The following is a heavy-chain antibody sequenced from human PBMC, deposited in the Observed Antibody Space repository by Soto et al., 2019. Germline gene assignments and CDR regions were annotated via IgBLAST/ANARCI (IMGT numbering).Heavy chain of an antibody. CDR2: IIPMFGIP. D-gene: IGHD6-19*01. CDR3: ARGGKSGWLKGAYDV. J-gene: IGHJ3*01. V-gene: IGHV1-69*13. Sequence: GASVKVSCKASGGTLSKHAITWVRRAPGQGLEWLGGIIPMFGIPNYPQKFQGRVTISADDSTNTSHMELNSLTSEDTAIYYCARGGKSGWLKGAYDVWGQGTVVTVSS. CDR1: GGTLSKHA.